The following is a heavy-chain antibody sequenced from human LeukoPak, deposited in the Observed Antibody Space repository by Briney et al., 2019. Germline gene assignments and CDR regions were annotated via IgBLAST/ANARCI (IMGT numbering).Heavy chain of an antibody. Sequence: ASVKVSCKASGYTFTDYYMHWVRQAPGQGLEWMGWINPNSGGTNHAQKFQGRVTMAGDTSISTAYMELSRLRSDDTAVYYCASGFSSSYSYDSSGSYFDYWGQGTLVTVSP. J-gene: IGHJ4*02. CDR2: INPNSGGT. CDR3: ASGFSSSYSYDSSGSYFDY. CDR1: GYTFTDYY. D-gene: IGHD3-22*01. V-gene: IGHV1-2*02.